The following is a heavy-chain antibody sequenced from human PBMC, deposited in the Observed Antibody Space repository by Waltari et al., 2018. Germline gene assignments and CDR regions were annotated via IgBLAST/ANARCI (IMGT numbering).Heavy chain of an antibody. D-gene: IGHD2-2*01. CDR2: INHSGST. CDR3: ARAVRYCSSTSCFYYYYYGMDV. V-gene: IGHV4-34*01. Sequence: QVQLQQWGAGLLKPSETLSLTCAVYGGSFSGYYWSWIRQPPGKGLEWIGEINHSGSTNYNPSLKSRVTISVDTSKNQFSLKLSSVTAADTAVYYCARAVRYCSSTSCFYYYYYGMDVWGQGT. CDR1: GGSFSGYY. J-gene: IGHJ6*02.